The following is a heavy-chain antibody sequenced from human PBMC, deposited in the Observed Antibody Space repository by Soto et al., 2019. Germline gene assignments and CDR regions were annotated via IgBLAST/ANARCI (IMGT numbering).Heavy chain of an antibody. V-gene: IGHV1-18*04. J-gene: IGHJ4*02. Sequence: QAQLVQSGAEVSKPGASVKVSCKASGYAFLNYGISWVRQAPGQGLEWMGWISPYNGNRNSAEDFQGRLSLTTDTSTTTAYMELRGLRPDDTAVYFRARDFGDLTGNVVKGDIDCWGQGTLVTVSP. CDR2: ISPYNGNR. D-gene: IGHD3-9*01. CDR1: GYAFLNYG. CDR3: ARDFGDLTGNVVKGDIDC.